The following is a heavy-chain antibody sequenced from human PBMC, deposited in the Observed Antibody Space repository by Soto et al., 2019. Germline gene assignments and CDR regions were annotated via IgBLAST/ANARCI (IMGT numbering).Heavy chain of an antibody. CDR2: IIPILGIA. D-gene: IGHD4-4*01. Sequence: ASVKVSCKASGGTFSSYTISWVRQAPGQGLEWMGRIIPILGIANYAQKFQGRVTITADKSTSTAYMELSSLRSEDTAVYYCARQRTVTDNYYYYYMDVWGKGTTVTVSS. CDR1: GGTFSSYT. CDR3: ARQRTVTDNYYYYYMDV. J-gene: IGHJ6*03. V-gene: IGHV1-69*02.